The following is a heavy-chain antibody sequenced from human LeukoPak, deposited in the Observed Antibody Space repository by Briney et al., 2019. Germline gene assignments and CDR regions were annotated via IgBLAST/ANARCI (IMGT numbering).Heavy chain of an antibody. Sequence: ASVKVSCKASGYTFTSYAMNWVRQAPGQGLEWMGWINTNTGNPTYAQGFTGRFVFSLDTSVSTAYLQISSLKAEDTAVYYCARDWAIYYDSSGYYYRPEYFQHWGQGTLVTVSS. D-gene: IGHD3-22*01. V-gene: IGHV7-4-1*02. J-gene: IGHJ1*01. CDR3: ARDWAIYYDSSGYYYRPEYFQH. CDR1: GYTFTSYA. CDR2: INTNTGNP.